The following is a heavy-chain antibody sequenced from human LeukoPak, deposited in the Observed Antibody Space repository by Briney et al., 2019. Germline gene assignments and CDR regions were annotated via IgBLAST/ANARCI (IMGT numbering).Heavy chain of an antibody. J-gene: IGHJ4*02. D-gene: IGHD6-13*01. CDR1: GFTFSSYW. Sequence: GGSLRLSCAASGFTFSSYWMTWVRQAPGKGLEWVANIKQDGSEKYYVDSVKGRCTISRDNAKNSLYLQMNSLEAEDTAAYYCARRGTSSSWAHFDYWGQGSLVTVSS. CDR2: IKQDGSEK. V-gene: IGHV3-7*05. CDR3: ARRGTSSSWAHFDY.